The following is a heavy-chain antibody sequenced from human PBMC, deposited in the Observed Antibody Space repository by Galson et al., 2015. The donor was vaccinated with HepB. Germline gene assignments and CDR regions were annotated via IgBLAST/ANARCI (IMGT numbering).Heavy chain of an antibody. D-gene: IGHD6-19*01. Sequence: SLRLSCAASGFTFSSYWMSWVRQAPGKGLEWVANIKQDGSEKYYVDSVKGRFTISRDNAKNSLYLQMNSLRAEDTAVYYCASGSPLYSSGWYPTEYYFDYWGQGTLVTVSS. CDR1: GFTFSSYW. CDR3: ASGSPLYSSGWYPTEYYFDY. CDR2: IKQDGSEK. J-gene: IGHJ4*02. V-gene: IGHV3-7*01.